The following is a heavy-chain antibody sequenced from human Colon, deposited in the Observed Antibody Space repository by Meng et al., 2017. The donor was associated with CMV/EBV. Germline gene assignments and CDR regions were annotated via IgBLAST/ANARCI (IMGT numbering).Heavy chain of an antibody. CDR3: ATRSGGNPYYYYSMDV. CDR1: GVTFSNYA. J-gene: IGHJ6*02. CDR2: ISGTGGST. D-gene: IGHD3-16*01. V-gene: IGHV3-23*01. Sequence: GGSLRLSCAVSGVTFSNYAMTWVRQAPGKGLQWVSVISGTGGSTYYADSVQGRLTISRDNSKSTVYLQMNSLRAEDTAVYYCATRSGGNPYYYYSMDVWGRGATVTVSS.